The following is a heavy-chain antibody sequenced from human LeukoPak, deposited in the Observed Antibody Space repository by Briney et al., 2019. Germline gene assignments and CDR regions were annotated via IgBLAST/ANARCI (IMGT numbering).Heavy chain of an antibody. CDR1: GGSISTSNYY. D-gene: IGHD5-18*01. Sequence: SETLSLTCTVSGGSISTSNYYWGWIRQPPGKGLEWIGNIFYSGSTYYSPSFKSRVTISLDTSRNQFSLKLSSVTAADTAVYYCARETTRRIQLYPYYMDVWGKGTTVTVSS. V-gene: IGHV4-39*07. CDR3: ARETTRRIQLYPYYMDV. CDR2: IFYSGST. J-gene: IGHJ6*03.